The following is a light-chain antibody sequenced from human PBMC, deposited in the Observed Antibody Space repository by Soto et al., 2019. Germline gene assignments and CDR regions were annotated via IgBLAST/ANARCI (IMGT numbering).Light chain of an antibody. J-gene: IGLJ2*01. Sequence: QSVLTQPPSASWTPGQRVTISCSGSSSNIGSNYVYWYQQLPGTVPQLLIYRNSERPSGVPDRFSGSKSGTSASLAISGLRSEDEADYYCAAWDDSLSGVVFGGGTKLTVL. CDR1: SSNIGSNY. CDR2: RNS. CDR3: AAWDDSLSGVV. V-gene: IGLV1-47*01.